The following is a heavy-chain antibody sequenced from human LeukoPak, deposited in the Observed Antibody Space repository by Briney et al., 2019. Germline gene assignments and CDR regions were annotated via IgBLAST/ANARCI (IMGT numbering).Heavy chain of an antibody. CDR2: IKLDGSEK. CDR1: GFSFGKYW. J-gene: IGHJ4*02. V-gene: IGHV3-7*03. Sequence: GGSLRLSCVASGFSFGKYWMSWIRQAPGKGLEWVANIKLDGSEKNYVDSVKGRFTISRDNTKNSLYLQMNSLRAEDTAVFYCARDQYDTWSRRGNFDSWGQGTLVIVSS. CDR3: ARDQYDTWSRRGNFDS. D-gene: IGHD3/OR15-3a*01.